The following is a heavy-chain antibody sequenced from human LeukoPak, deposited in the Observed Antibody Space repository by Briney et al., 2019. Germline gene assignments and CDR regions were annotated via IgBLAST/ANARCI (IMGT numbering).Heavy chain of an antibody. Sequence: SETLSLTCAVYGGSFSGYYWSWIRQPPGKGLEWIGEINHSGSTNYNPSLKSRVTISVDTSKNQFSLKLSSVTAADTAVYYCARENPRYCSGGSCYQNWFDPWGQGTLVTVSS. J-gene: IGHJ5*02. CDR3: ARENPRYCSGGSCYQNWFDP. CDR1: GGSFSGYY. CDR2: INHSGST. D-gene: IGHD2-15*01. V-gene: IGHV4-34*01.